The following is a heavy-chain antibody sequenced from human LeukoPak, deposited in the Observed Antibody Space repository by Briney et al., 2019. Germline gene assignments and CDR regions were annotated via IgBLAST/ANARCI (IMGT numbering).Heavy chain of an antibody. CDR2: ISYDGSNK. V-gene: IGHV3-30*18. CDR1: GFTFSSYG. CDR3: AKGHQQRIAVAGTLYFDH. D-gene: IGHD6-19*01. J-gene: IGHJ4*02. Sequence: GGSLRLSCAASGFTFSSYGMHWVRQAPGKGLEWVAVISYDGSNKYYADSVKGRFTISRDNSKNTLYLQMNSLRAEDTAVYYCAKGHQQRIAVAGTLYFDHWGQGTLVTVSS.